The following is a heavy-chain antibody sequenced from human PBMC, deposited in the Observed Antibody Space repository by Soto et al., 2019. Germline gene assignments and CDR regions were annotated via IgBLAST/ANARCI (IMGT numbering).Heavy chain of an antibody. V-gene: IGHV3-21*01. CDR2: ISSSSSYI. D-gene: IGHD3-3*01. CDR1: GFTFSSYS. Sequence: EVQLVESGGGLVKPGGSLRLSCAASGFTFSSYSMNWVRQAPGKGLEWVSSISSSSSYIYYADSVKGRFTISRDNAKNSLYLQMNSQRAEDTAVYYCARDGTIFGVVTDYWFDPRAQGTLVTVSS. J-gene: IGHJ5*02. CDR3: ARDGTIFGVVTDYWFDP.